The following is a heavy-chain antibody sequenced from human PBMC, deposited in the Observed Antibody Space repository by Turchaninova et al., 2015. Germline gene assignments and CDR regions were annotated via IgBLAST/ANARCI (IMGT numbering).Heavy chain of an antibody. D-gene: IGHD2-21*02. V-gene: IGHV3-7*01. CDR1: GFTFSNYW. CDR3: ARDRTVTAGIDK. Sequence: DEELFESGGALVQPGGSLRLSCEGRGFTFSNYWMSWIRQAPGKGLEGVANIKQDGSERNYVDSVKGRFTISRDNSKYLVFLEMKNVRPDDTAKYFCARDRTVTAGIDKWGQGTMVAVSS. CDR2: IKQDGSER. J-gene: IGHJ3*01.